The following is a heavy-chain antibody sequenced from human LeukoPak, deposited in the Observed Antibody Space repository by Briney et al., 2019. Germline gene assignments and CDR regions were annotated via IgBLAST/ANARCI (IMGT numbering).Heavy chain of an antibody. J-gene: IGHJ1*01. V-gene: IGHV3-48*04. CDR2: ISSSSSTI. CDR1: GFTFSSYS. D-gene: IGHD3-9*01. CDR3: ARDILTGSQSRFQH. Sequence: GGSLRLSCAASGFTFSSYSMTWVRQAPWKGLEWVSYISSSSSTIYYADSVKGRFTISRDNAKNSLYLQMNSLRAEDTAVYYCARDILTGSQSRFQHWGQGTLVTVSS.